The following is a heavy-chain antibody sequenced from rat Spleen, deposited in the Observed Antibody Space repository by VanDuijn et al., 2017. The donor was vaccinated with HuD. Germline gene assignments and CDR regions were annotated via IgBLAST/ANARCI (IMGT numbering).Heavy chain of an antibody. V-gene: IGHV5-35*01. CDR1: GFTFSSNW. D-gene: IGHD1-11*01. J-gene: IGHJ4*01. CDR3: ARQGNYGGFSGIMDA. CDR2: INPDGSRT. Sequence: EVQLVESGGGLVQPGSPLKLSCAASGFTFSSNWLNWIRQAPGKGLEWVATINPDGSRTYYPDTVKGRFVISKDNARNTGYLQMDSLRSEDTATYFCARQGNYGGFSGIMDAWGQGASVTVSS.